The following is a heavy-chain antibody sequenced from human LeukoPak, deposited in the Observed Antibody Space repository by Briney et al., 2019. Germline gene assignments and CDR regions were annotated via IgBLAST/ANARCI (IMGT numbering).Heavy chain of an antibody. CDR1: GFTVSSNY. CDR2: IYSGGST. CDR3: ARVWFGEVDAFDI. V-gene: IGHV3-53*01. J-gene: IGHJ3*02. D-gene: IGHD3-10*01. Sequence: GGSLRLSCAASGFTVSSNYMNWVRQAPGKGLEWVSVIYSGGSTYYADSVKGRFTISRDNSKNTLYLQMNSLRAEDTAVYYCARVWFGEVDAFDIWGQGTMVTVSS.